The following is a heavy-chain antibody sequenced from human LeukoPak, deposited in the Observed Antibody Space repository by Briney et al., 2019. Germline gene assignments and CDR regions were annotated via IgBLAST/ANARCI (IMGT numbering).Heavy chain of an antibody. CDR1: GFTFSSYA. D-gene: IGHD3-3*01. Sequence: GGSLRLSCAASGFTFSSYAMHWVRQAPGKGLEWVAVISYDGSNKYYADSVKGRFTISRDNSKNTLYLQMNSLRAEDTAVYYCARSGLDFWSGLYYYGMDVWGQGTTVTVSS. J-gene: IGHJ6*02. CDR3: ARSGLDFWSGLYYYGMDV. V-gene: IGHV3-30-3*01. CDR2: ISYDGSNK.